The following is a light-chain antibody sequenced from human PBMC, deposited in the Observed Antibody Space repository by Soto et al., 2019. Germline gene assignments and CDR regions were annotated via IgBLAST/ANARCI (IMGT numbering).Light chain of an antibody. CDR2: TAS. CDR1: QGISNW. CDR3: QQSNSFPLT. Sequence: DIHMTQSPSSVSASVGDRVTITCRASQGISNWLAWFQQKPGKAPKLLIYTASRLQSGVPSRFSGSGSGTDFTLTISSLQPEDFATYYCQQSNSFPLTFGHGTKVDIK. J-gene: IGKJ1*01. V-gene: IGKV1-12*01.